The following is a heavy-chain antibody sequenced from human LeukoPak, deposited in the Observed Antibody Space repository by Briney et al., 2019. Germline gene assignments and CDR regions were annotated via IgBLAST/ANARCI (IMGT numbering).Heavy chain of an antibody. CDR2: ISYAGSNK. J-gene: IGHJ4*02. CDR1: GFTFSSYG. Sequence: PGGTLRLSCAASGFTFSSYGMHWVRQAPGKGLEWVAVISYAGSNKYYADSVKGRFTISRDNSKNTLYLQMNSLRAEDTAVYYCAKDQATVTTGYFDYWGRGTLVTVSS. CDR3: AKDQATVTTGYFDY. V-gene: IGHV3-30*18. D-gene: IGHD4-17*01.